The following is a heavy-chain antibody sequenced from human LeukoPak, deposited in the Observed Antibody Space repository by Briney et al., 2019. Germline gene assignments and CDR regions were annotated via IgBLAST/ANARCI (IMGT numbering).Heavy chain of an antibody. CDR1: GGSISSSSYY. CDR2: IYYSGST. V-gene: IGHV4-39*06. CDR3: ARDGSVGPYYYYGMDV. Sequence: SETLSLTCTVSGGSISSSSYYWGWIRQPPGKGLEWIGSIYYSGSTYYNPSLKSRVTISVDTSKNQFPLKLSSVTAADTAVYYCARDGSVGPYYYYGMDVWGQGTTVTVSS. J-gene: IGHJ6*02. D-gene: IGHD3/OR15-3a*01.